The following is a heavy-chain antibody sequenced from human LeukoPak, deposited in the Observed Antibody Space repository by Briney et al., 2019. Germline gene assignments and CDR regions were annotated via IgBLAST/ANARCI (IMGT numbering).Heavy chain of an antibody. CDR3: AKGMEGYFDY. D-gene: IGHD3-3*01. V-gene: IGHV3-23*01. Sequence: GGSLRLSCAASGFTFSSYAMSWVRQAPGKGLEWVSAISDSGGSTYYADSVKGRFTISRDNSKNTPYLQMNSLRAEDTAVYYCAKGMEGYFDYWGQGTLVTVSS. CDR2: ISDSGGST. J-gene: IGHJ4*02. CDR1: GFTFSSYA.